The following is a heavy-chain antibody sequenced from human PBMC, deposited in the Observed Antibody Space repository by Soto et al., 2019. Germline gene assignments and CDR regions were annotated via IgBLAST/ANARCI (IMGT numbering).Heavy chain of an antibody. CDR3: AKEQKTHYYDFWSGYYNENAFDI. CDR2: ISYDGSNK. CDR1: GVTFISYG. V-gene: IGHV3-30*18. D-gene: IGHD3-3*01. Sequence: PGGSLRLSCAASGVTFISYGMHWVRQAPGKGLEWVAVISYDGSNKYYADSVKGRFTISRDNSKNTLYLQMNSLRAEDTAVYYCAKEQKTHYYDFWSGYYNENAFDIWGQGTMVTVSS. J-gene: IGHJ3*02.